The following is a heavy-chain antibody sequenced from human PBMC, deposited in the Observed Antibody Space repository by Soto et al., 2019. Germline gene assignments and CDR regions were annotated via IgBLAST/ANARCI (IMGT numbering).Heavy chain of an antibody. CDR3: ARDQPALDP. V-gene: IGHV4-59*01. J-gene: IGHJ5*02. CDR2: IYYSGST. D-gene: IGHD2-2*01. Sequence: SETLSLTCTVSGGSISSYYWSWIRQPPGKGLEWIGYIYYSGSTNYNPSLKSRVTISVDTSKNQFSLKLSSVTAADTAVYYCARDQPALDPWGQGTLVTVSS. CDR1: GGSISSYY.